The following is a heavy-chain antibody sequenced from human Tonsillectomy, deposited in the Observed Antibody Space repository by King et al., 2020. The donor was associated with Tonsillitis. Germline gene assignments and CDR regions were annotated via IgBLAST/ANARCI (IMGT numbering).Heavy chain of an antibody. Sequence: QLVQSGAEVKKPGESLRISCKGSGYSFTDYWITWVRQMPGKGLEWMGRIDPSDSYSNYSPSFQGHVTISADKSISTAYLQWSSLKASDTAMYYCARHLWGDGESSAFDIWGQGTMVTVSS. V-gene: IGHV5-10-1*03. CDR3: ARHLWGDGESSAFDI. CDR1: GYSFTDYW. D-gene: IGHD3-10*01. CDR2: IDPSDSYS. J-gene: IGHJ3*02.